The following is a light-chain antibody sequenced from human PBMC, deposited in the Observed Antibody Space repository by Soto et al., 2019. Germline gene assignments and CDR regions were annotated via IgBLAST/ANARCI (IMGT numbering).Light chain of an antibody. V-gene: IGKV3-20*01. CDR3: QQYGSSPWT. CDR2: GAS. CDR1: QSVSSSY. J-gene: IGKJ1*01. Sequence: EIVFTQSPVTLSLSPWERATLSCRASQSVSSSYLAWYQQKPGQAPRLLIYGASSRATGIPDRFSGSGSGTDFTLTISRLEPEEWAVYDGQQYGSSPWTVGQGTKVDIK.